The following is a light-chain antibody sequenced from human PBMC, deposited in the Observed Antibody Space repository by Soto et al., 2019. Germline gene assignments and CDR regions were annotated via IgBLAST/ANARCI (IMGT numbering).Light chain of an antibody. CDR3: QQSYSTPT. CDR2: AAS. J-gene: IGKJ4*01. CDR1: QSISSY. Sequence: DIQMTQSPSSLSASVGDRVTITCLASQSISSYLNWYQQKPGKAPKLLIYAASSLQSGVPSRFSGSGSGTDFTLTISSLQPEDFATYYGQQSYSTPTFGGGTKVEIK. V-gene: IGKV1-39*01.